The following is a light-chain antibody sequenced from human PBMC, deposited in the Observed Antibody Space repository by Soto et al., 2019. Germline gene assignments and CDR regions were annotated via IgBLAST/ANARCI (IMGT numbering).Light chain of an antibody. J-gene: IGLJ2*01. CDR3: SSYTSSSTLVV. V-gene: IGLV2-14*01. CDR2: DAS. Sequence: QSALTQPASVSGSPGQSITISCTGTSSDVGGYNYVSWYQQHPGKAPKLMIYDASNRPSGVSNRFSGSKSGNTASLTISGLQAEDEADYYCSSYTSSSTLVVFGGGTKVNVL. CDR1: SSDVGGYNY.